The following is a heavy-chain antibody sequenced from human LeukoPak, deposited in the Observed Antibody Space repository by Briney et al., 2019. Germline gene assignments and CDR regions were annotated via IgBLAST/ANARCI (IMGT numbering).Heavy chain of an antibody. D-gene: IGHD3-3*01. J-gene: IGHJ3*02. CDR2: INHSGST. CDR1: GGSFSGYY. V-gene: IGHV4-34*01. CDR3: ARERSGSEIFARSFDI. Sequence: SETLSLTCAVYGGSFSGYYWSWIRQPPGKGLEWIGEINHSGSTNYNPSLKSRVTISVDTSKNQFSLKLSSVTAADTAVYYCARERSGSEIFARSFDIWGQGTMVTVSS.